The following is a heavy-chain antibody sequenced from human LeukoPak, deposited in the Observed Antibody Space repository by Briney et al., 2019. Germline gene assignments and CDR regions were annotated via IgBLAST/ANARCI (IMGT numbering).Heavy chain of an antibody. CDR3: ARAGVCTTTSCDGGIDY. J-gene: IGHJ4*02. CDR2: ISTTSNYI. Sequence: KPGGSLRLSCAASGFTFGSYNMKWVRQAPGKGLEWVSFISTTSNYIYYADSVKGRFTISRDNAKNSLYLQMNSLRGEDAALYYCARAGVCTTTSCDGGIDYWGQGTLVTVSS. D-gene: IGHD2-2*01. CDR1: GFTFGSYN. V-gene: IGHV3-21*06.